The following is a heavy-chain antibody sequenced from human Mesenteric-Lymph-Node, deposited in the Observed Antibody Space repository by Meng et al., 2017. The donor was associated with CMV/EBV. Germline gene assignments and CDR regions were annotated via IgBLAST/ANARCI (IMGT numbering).Heavy chain of an antibody. CDR3: ARDVRSTRYFDY. CDR2: VYYSGST. Sequence: CAASGVSVSSDKYYWTWIRQPPGKGPEWIGYVYYSGSTHYNPSLESRVTISVDTSKTQFSLKLTSVTAADTAVYYCARDVRSTRYFDYWGPGTLVTVSS. D-gene: IGHD2-2*01. V-gene: IGHV4-61*01. J-gene: IGHJ4*02. CDR1: GVSVSSDKYY.